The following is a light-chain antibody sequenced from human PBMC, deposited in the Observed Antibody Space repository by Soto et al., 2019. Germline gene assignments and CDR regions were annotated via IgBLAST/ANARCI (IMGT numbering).Light chain of an antibody. CDR3: QQYNSYFFT. CDR2: RAS. V-gene: IGKV1-5*03. CDR1: ETINGW. Sequence: DIQMTQSPSTLSASVGDRVNITCRASETINGWLAWYQQKPGKAPKLLISRASYLQTGVPTRFSGSGSGTEFTLTISTLQTDDFPTYYFQQYNSYFFTFGPGTKVDVK. J-gene: IGKJ3*01.